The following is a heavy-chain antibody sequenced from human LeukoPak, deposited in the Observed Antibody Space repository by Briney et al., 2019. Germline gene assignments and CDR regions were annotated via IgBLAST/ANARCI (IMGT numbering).Heavy chain of an antibody. CDR1: GFTFSDYS. V-gene: IGHV4-34*01. D-gene: IGHD1-1*01. CDR2: INRSGST. J-gene: IGHJ5*02. Sequence: PGGSLRLSCAASGFTFSDYSMNWVRQAPGKGLEWIGEINRSGSTNYNPSLKSRVTISIHTSKNQFSLRLNSVTAADTAIYYCARHVVTRRPPAATKRTWFDPWGQGTLVTVSS. CDR3: ARHVVTRRPPAATKRTWFDP.